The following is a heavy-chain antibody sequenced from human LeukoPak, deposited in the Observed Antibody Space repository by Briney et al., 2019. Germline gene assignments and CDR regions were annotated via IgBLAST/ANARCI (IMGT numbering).Heavy chain of an antibody. D-gene: IGHD2-15*01. J-gene: IGHJ6*02. CDR1: GYSFTSYW. V-gene: IGHV5-51*01. Sequence: PGESPKISCKGSGYSFTSYWIGWVRQMPGKGLEWMGIIYPGDSDTRYSPSFQGQVTISADKSISTAYLQWSSLKASDTAMYYCARDFVGVVAADTYYYYGMDVWGQGTTVTVSS. CDR3: ARDFVGVVAADTYYYYGMDV. CDR2: IYPGDSDT.